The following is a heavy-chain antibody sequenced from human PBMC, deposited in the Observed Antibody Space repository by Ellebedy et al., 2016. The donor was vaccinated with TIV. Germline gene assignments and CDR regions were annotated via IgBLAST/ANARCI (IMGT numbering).Heavy chain of an antibody. CDR1: GYTFTNYH. D-gene: IGHD3-10*01. Sequence: AASVKVSCKASGYTFTNYHLHWVRQAPGQGLEWMGLINTSGGSTGYAQKFQGRVTMTRDSATSTVYMLLSSLTSEDTALYYCARAGFDYYDSGSFYTRPLPPFDYWGQGTLVTVSS. CDR2: INTSGGST. CDR3: ARAGFDYYDSGSFYTRPLPPFDY. V-gene: IGHV1-46*01. J-gene: IGHJ4*02.